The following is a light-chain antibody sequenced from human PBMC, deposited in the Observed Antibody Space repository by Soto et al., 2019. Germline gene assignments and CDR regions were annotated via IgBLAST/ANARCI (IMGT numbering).Light chain of an antibody. J-gene: IGKJ3*01. CDR3: QQYGSSPPFT. CDR1: QSVSSSY. CDR2: GAS. Sequence: EIVLTQSPGTLSLSPGERATLSCRASQSVSSSYLAWYQQKPGQAPRLLIYGASSRATGIPDRFSGSGSGTDFTLIISSLEPEDYAVYYCQQYGSSPPFTFGPGTKVDIK. V-gene: IGKV3-20*01.